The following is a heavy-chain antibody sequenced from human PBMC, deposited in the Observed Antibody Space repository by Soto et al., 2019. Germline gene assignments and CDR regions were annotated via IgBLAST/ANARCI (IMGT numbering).Heavy chain of an antibody. CDR3: ATHLTLYASLTGTLAY. V-gene: IGHV3-23*01. Sequence: EVQLLESGGGLVQPGGSLRLSCVGSGISSSSYAMSWVRQAPGKGLEWVSTISGGAGSTYYADSVKGRFTVSRDNSKSTLYLQMDNRRAEDTAVYFCATHLTLYASLTGTLAYWGQGTLVTVSS. CDR1: GISSSSYA. CDR2: ISGGAGST. D-gene: IGHD3-9*01. J-gene: IGHJ4*02.